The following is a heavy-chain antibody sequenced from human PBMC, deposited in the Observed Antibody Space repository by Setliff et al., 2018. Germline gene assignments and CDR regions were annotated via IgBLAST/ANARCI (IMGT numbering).Heavy chain of an antibody. D-gene: IGHD3-16*01. V-gene: IGHV4-61*02. CDR2: IYTTGNT. J-gene: IGHJ5*02. CDR1: GDSITSGSDY. Sequence: TLSLTCTVSGDSITSGSDYWNWIRQPAGKGLEWIGRIYTTGNTNYNPSLKSRVTISVDTSKKQFSLMLTSVTAADTAVYYCARYITSAGCFDPWGQGALVTVSS. CDR3: ARYITSAGCFDP.